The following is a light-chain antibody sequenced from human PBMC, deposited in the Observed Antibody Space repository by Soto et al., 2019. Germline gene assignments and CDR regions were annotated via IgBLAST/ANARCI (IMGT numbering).Light chain of an antibody. J-gene: IGKJ2*01. Sequence: EIVLTQSPGTLSLSPGEGATLSCRASQSITSNYLAWYQQRPGQAPRLLIYGASTRAAGVPDRFSGSGSGTDFPLTITRLEPEDFAVYYCQQYGRSPLLYTFGQGTKLGVK. CDR1: QSITSNY. CDR2: GAS. CDR3: QQYGRSPLLYT. V-gene: IGKV3-20*01.